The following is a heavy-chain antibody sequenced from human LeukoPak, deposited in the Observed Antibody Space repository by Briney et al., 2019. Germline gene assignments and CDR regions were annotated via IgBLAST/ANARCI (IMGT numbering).Heavy chain of an antibody. Sequence: PSETLSLTCTVSGGSISSYYWSWIRRPPGKGLEWIGYIYYSGSTNYNPSLKSRVTISVDTSKNQFSLKLSSVTAADTAVYYCASYSSSSGYFDYWGQGTLVTVSS. D-gene: IGHD6-6*01. V-gene: IGHV4-59*01. CDR2: IYYSGST. CDR3: ASYSSSSGYFDY. CDR1: GGSISSYY. J-gene: IGHJ4*02.